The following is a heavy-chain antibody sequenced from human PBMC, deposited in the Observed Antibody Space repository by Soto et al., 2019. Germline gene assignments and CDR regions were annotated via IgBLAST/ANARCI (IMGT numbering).Heavy chain of an antibody. Sequence: GGSPRLSCAASGFTFSSYGMHWVRQAPGKGLEWVAVIWFDGSNKFYADSVKGRFTISRDNSKNTVSLQMNSLRDEDSAAYYCATTGPYWGQGTLVTVSS. CDR3: ATTGPY. V-gene: IGHV3-33*01. J-gene: IGHJ4*02. CDR1: GFTFSSYG. CDR2: IWFDGSNK.